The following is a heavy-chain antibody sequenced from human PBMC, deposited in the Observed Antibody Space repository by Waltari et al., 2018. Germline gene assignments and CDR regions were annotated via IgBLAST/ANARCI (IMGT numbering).Heavy chain of an antibody. CDR3: ARASLPGLSGGVGYFQH. V-gene: IGHV1-69*08. CDR2: ISPIFGTA. Sequence: QVQLVQSGAEVKKPGSSVKVSCKASGGTFSSYAISWVRQAPGQGLEWMGRISPIFGTANYAQKFQGRVTITADKSTSTAYMELSSLRSEDTAVYYCARASLPGLSGGVGYFQHWGQGTLVTVSS. J-gene: IGHJ1*01. D-gene: IGHD2-15*01. CDR1: GGTFSSYA.